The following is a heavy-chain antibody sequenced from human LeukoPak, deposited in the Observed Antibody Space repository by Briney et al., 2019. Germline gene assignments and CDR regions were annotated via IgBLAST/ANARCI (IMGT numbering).Heavy chain of an antibody. V-gene: IGHV3-21*01. J-gene: IGHJ3*02. CDR3: ARDGMGIHDYGDSYAFDI. D-gene: IGHD4-17*01. Sequence: PGGSLRLSCAASGFTFSSYSMNWVRQAPGKGLEWVSSISSSSSYIYYADSVKGRFTISRDNAKNSLYLQMNSLRAEDTAVYYCARDGMGIHDYGDSYAFDIWGQGTMVTVSS. CDR2: ISSSSSYI. CDR1: GFTFSSYS.